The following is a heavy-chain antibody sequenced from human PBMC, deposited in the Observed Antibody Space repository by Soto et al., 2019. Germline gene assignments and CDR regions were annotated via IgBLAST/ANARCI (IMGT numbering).Heavy chain of an antibody. CDR2: IYYNGNT. D-gene: IGHD3-10*02. Sequence: TLSLTCSVSGGSIRSVGYFWIWIRQYPGKGLEWIGYIYYNGNTYYNPSLKSRVSMSVDTSKNEFSLNLRSVTAADTAGYHCSREYVSRRSTGSCYFDCWGRGKPVTVSS. J-gene: IGHJ4*01. CDR1: GGSIRSVGYF. CDR3: SREYVSRRSTGSCYFDC. V-gene: IGHV4-31*03.